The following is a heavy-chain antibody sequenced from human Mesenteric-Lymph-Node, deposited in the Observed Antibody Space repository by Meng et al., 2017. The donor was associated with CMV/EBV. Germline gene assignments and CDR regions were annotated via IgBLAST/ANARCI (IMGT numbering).Heavy chain of an antibody. CDR1: GFTFGDYA. CDR3: TRDISHDSSSSLDYYYGMDV. J-gene: IGHJ6*02. Sequence: GESLKISCTASGFTFGDYAMSWVRQAPGKGLEWVGFIRSKAYGGTTEYAASVKGRFTISRDDSKSIAYLQMNSLKTEDTAVYYCTRDISHDSSSSLDYYYGMDVWGQGTTVTVSS. D-gene: IGHD6-6*01. CDR2: IRSKAYGGTT. V-gene: IGHV3-49*04.